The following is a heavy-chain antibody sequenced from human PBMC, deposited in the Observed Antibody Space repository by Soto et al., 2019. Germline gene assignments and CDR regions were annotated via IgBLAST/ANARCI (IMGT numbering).Heavy chain of an antibody. D-gene: IGHD3-22*01. CDR3: ARMTSSGYHKPIDY. J-gene: IGHJ4*02. Sequence: KPSETLSLTCAVSGGSISSGGYSWSWIRQPPGKGLEWIGYIYHSGSTYYNPSLKSRVTISVDRSKNQFSLKLSSVTAADTAVYYCARMTSSGYHKPIDYWGQGTLVTVSS. V-gene: IGHV4-30-2*01. CDR1: GGSISSGGYS. CDR2: IYHSGST.